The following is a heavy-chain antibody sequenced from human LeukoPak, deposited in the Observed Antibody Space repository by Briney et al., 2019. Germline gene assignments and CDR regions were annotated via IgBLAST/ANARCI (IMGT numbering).Heavy chain of an antibody. D-gene: IGHD6-13*01. V-gene: IGHV4-61*01. Sequence: SETLSLTCTVSGGSISSGSYFWSWIRQPPGKGLEWIGHIYYSGSTKYNPSLKSRVTISIDTSKNQFSLKLSSVTAADTAVYYCARDRSIPAAGGDYYYYGMDVWGQGNTVTVSS. CDR3: ARDRSIPAAGGDYYYYGMDV. CDR1: GGSISSGSYF. J-gene: IGHJ6*02. CDR2: IYYSGST.